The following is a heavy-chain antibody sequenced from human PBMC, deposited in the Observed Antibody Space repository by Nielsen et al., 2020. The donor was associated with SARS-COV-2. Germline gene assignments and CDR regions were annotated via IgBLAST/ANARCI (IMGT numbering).Heavy chain of an antibody. CDR2: IKQDGSEK. CDR1: GFTFSSYW. Sequence: GGSLRLSCAASGFTFSSYWMSWVRPAPGKGLEWVANIKQDGSEKYYVDSVKGRFTISRDNAKNSLYLQMNSLRAEDTAVYYCARDSITGTSDYWGQGTLVTVSS. J-gene: IGHJ4*02. V-gene: IGHV3-7*03. CDR3: ARDSITGTSDY. D-gene: IGHD1/OR15-1a*01.